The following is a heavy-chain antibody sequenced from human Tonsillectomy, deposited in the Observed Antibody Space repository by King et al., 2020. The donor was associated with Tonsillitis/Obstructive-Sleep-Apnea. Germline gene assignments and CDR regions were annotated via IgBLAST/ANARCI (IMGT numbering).Heavy chain of an antibody. CDR1: GFTFSSFA. Sequence: VQLVESGGGVVQPGRSLRLSCAASGFTFSSFAIHWVRQAPGKGLEWVAIISYDGSNEHYADSVKGRFTIPRDNSKITLYLQMNSLRAEDTAVYYCARASRGSGSFYYYGRDVWGKGTTVTVSS. D-gene: IGHD3-10*01. V-gene: IGHV3-30*04. CDR2: ISYDGSNE. CDR3: ARASRGSGSFYYYGRDV. J-gene: IGHJ6*04.